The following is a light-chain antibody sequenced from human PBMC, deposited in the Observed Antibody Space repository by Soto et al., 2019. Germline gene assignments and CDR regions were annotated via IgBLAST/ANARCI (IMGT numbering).Light chain of an antibody. J-gene: IGKJ1*01. V-gene: IGKV1-39*01. CDR3: QQSFSTPRT. CDR1: QTINTY. Sequence: DIQMTQSPSCLSASVGDRVTISCRASQTINTYVNWYLQKPGKAPKLLIYAASSLHSGVPSRFSGSGSGTYFTLTISSLQPEDFATYYCQQSFSTPRTFGQGTKVEIK. CDR2: AAS.